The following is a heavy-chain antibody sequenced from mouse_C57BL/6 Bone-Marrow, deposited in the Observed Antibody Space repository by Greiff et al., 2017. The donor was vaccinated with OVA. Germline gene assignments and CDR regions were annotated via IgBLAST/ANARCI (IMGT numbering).Heavy chain of an antibody. CDR2: INPSSGYT. CDR1: GYTFTSYW. V-gene: IGHV1-7*01. J-gene: IGHJ1*03. CDR3: ARSRRSLRGFYWYFDV. D-gene: IGHD1-2*01. Sequence: QVQLQQSGAELAKPGASVKLSCKASGYTFTSYWMHWVKQRPGQGLEWIGYINPSSGYTKYNQKIKDKATLTADKSYSTAYMQLSSLTYEDSAVYYCARSRRSLRGFYWYFDVWGTGTTVTVSS.